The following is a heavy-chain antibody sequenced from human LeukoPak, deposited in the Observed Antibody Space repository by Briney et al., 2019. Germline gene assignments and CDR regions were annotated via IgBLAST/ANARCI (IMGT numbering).Heavy chain of an antibody. Sequence: GGSLRLSCSAPGFTFSSYAMHWVRQAPGKGLEYVSAISSNGGSTYYADSVKGRFTISRDNSKNTPYLQMSSLRAEDTAVYYCVKDRVGDYYGSGSFDYWGQGTLVTVSS. CDR3: VKDRVGDYYGSGSFDY. J-gene: IGHJ4*02. CDR1: GFTFSSYA. CDR2: ISSNGGST. D-gene: IGHD3-10*01. V-gene: IGHV3-64D*06.